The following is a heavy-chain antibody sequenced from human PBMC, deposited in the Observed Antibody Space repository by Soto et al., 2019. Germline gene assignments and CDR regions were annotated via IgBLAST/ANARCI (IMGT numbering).Heavy chain of an antibody. Sequence: GGSLRLSCAASGFTFSSYSMNWVRQAPGKGLEWVSYISSSSSTIYYADSVKGRFTISRDNAKNSLYLQMNSLRAEDTAVYYCARDAYTGSPYIQRDYFDYWGQGTLVT. J-gene: IGHJ4*02. CDR1: GFTFSSYS. CDR2: ISSSSSTI. CDR3: ARDAYTGSPYIQRDYFDY. V-gene: IGHV3-48*01. D-gene: IGHD3-16*01.